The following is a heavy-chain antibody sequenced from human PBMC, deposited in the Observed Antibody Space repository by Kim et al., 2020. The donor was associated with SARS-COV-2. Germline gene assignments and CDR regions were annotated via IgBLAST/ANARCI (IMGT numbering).Heavy chain of an antibody. CDR2: IYYSGST. J-gene: IGHJ4*02. D-gene: IGHD3-3*01. V-gene: IGHV4-31*03. CDR3: ARGSVLRFLEWPPVYFDY. Sequence: SETLSLTCTVSGGSISSGGYYWSWIRQHPGKGLEWIGYIYYSGSTYYNPSLKSRVTISVDTSKNQFSLKLSSVTAADTAVYYCARGSVLRFLEWPPVYFDYWGQGTLVTVSS. CDR1: GGSISSGGYY.